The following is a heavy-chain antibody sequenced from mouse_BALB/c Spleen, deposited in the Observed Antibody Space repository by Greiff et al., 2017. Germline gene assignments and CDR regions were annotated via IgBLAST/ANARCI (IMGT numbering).Heavy chain of an antibody. CDR2: ISDGGSYT. CDR1: GFTFSDYY. V-gene: IGHV5-4*02. D-gene: IGHD1-1*02. J-gene: IGHJ4*01. CDR3: ARFGRGAMDY. Sequence: EVKLEESGGGLVKPGGSLKLSCAASGFTFSDYYMYWVRQTPEKRLEWVATISDGGSYTYYPDSVKGRFTISRDNAKNNLYLQMSSLKSEDTAMYYCARFGRGAMDYWGQGTSVTVSS.